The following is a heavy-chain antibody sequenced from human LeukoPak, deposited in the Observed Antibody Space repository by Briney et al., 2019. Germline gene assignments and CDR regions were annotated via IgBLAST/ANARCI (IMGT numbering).Heavy chain of an antibody. CDR3: ARDPRVVVPAYFYYYYMDV. J-gene: IGHJ6*03. CDR1: GFSFSSYS. CDR2: ISSSGSDM. Sequence: GGSLRPSCAATGFSFSSYSMNWVRLAPGKGLEWVSSISSSGSDMYYADSVRGRFIISRDNARNSLLLQMNSLRAEDTAVYFCARDPRVVVPAYFYYYYMDVWGKGTTVTVSS. V-gene: IGHV3-21*01. D-gene: IGHD2-2*01.